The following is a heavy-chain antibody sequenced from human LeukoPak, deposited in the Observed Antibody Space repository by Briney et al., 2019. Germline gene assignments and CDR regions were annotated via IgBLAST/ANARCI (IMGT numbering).Heavy chain of an antibody. CDR1: GFTFSASA. V-gene: IGHV3-30*03. CDR3: ASLYGSGSSLNYYFDY. D-gene: IGHD3-10*01. J-gene: IGHJ4*02. Sequence: GRSRRLSCAAAGFTFSASAMHWVRQTPGKGLEWVAVISYDGGSEYYSDSVKGRFTISRDNSKNTLYLQMNSLRAEDTAVYYCASLYGSGSSLNYYFDYWGQGTLVTVSS. CDR2: ISYDGGSE.